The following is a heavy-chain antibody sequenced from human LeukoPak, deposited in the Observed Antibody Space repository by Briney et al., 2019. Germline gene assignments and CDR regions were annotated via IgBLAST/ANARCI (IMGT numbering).Heavy chain of an antibody. CDR1: GGTFSSYA. CDR3: ARGITMVRGVTRKSYFDY. CDR2: IIPIFGTA. J-gene: IGHJ4*02. Sequence: SVKVSCKASGGTFSSYAISWERQAPGQGLEWMGGIIPIFGTANYAQKFQGRVTITADESTSTAYMELSSLRSEDTAVYYCARGITMVRGVTRKSYFDYWGQGTLVTVSS. D-gene: IGHD3-10*01. V-gene: IGHV1-69*13.